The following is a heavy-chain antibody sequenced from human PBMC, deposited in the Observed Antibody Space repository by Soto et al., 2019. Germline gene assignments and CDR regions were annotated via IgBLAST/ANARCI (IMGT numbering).Heavy chain of an antibody. J-gene: IGHJ4*02. Sequence: QVQLQQWGAGLLKPSETLSLTCAVYGGSFSGYYWSWIRQPPGKGLKWIREINHSGSTNYNPSLKSRVTISVDTSKNQFSLKLSSVTAADTAVYNCARGYGRNFDYWGQGTLVTVSS. D-gene: IGHD3-10*01. CDR2: INHSGST. V-gene: IGHV4-34*01. CDR3: ARGYGRNFDY. CDR1: GGSFSGYY.